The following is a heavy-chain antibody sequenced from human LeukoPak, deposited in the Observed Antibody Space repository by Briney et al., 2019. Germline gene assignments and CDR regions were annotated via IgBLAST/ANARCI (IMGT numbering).Heavy chain of an antibody. D-gene: IGHD2-21*01. CDR2: INPDSGDT. CDR1: GYTFTDYY. Sequence: ASVKVSCKASGYTFTDYYIHWVRQASGQGLEWMGWINPDSGDTNYAQKFQGRVTMTRDRSISTAYMELSRLTCDDTAVYYCATDRGPQWWWSFDCWGQGTLVTVSS. CDR3: ATDRGPQWWWSFDC. J-gene: IGHJ4*02. V-gene: IGHV1-2*02.